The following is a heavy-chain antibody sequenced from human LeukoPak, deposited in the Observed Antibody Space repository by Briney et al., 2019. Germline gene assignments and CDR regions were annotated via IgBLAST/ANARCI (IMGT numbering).Heavy chain of an antibody. CDR3: ARGSFGPDY. D-gene: IGHD3-10*01. Sequence: GRSLRLSCAASEFAFSSYGMHWVRQAPGKGLEWVALIWYDGSNKYYADSVKGRFTISRDNAKNTLYLQMNSLRAEDTAVYYCARGSFGPDYWGQGTLVIVSS. V-gene: IGHV3-33*01. CDR1: EFAFSSYG. J-gene: IGHJ4*02. CDR2: IWYDGSNK.